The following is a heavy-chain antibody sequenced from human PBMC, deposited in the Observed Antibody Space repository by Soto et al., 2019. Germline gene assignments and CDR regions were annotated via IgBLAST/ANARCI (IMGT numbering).Heavy chain of an antibody. Sequence: ASVKVSCKASGYTFTDYGISWERQAPGQGLEWIGWISAYNGNTNNAQKLQDRVTMTTDSSTSTAYMELRSLRSDDTAVYYCARVGDIVVVGPWFDPWGQGXLVTVSS. CDR2: ISAYNGNT. J-gene: IGHJ5*02. CDR3: ARVGDIVVVGPWFDP. D-gene: IGHD2-2*01. V-gene: IGHV1-18*04. CDR1: GYTFTDYG.